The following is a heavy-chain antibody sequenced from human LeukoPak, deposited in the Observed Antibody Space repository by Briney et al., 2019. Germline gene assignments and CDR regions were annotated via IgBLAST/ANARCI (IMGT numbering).Heavy chain of an antibody. D-gene: IGHD1-26*01. Sequence: GGSLRLSCAASGFTFSSYGMHWVRQAPGKGLEWVAVISYDGSNKYYADSVKGRFTISRDNSKSTLYLQMNSLRAEDTAVYYCAKDRSEWELNGMDVWGQGTTVTVSS. V-gene: IGHV3-30*18. CDR2: ISYDGSNK. J-gene: IGHJ6*02. CDR1: GFTFSSYG. CDR3: AKDRSEWELNGMDV.